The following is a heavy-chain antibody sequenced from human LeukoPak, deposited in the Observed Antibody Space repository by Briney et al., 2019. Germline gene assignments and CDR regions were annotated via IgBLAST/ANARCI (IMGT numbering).Heavy chain of an antibody. Sequence: SETLSLTCTVSGGSISSGDYYWSWIRQPPGKGLEWIGYTYYSGSTYYNPSLKSRVTISVDTSKNQFSLKLSSVTAADTAVYYCARGCSSTSCYTRDAFDIWGQGTMVTVPS. J-gene: IGHJ3*02. V-gene: IGHV4-30-4*08. CDR2: TYYSGST. CDR1: GGSISSGDYY. CDR3: ARGCSSTSCYTRDAFDI. D-gene: IGHD2-2*02.